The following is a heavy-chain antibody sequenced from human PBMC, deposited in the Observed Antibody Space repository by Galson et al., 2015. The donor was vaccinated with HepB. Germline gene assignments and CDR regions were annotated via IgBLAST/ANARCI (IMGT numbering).Heavy chain of an antibody. V-gene: IGHV1-2*06. CDR2: MNPNSGGS. CDR3: ARGVSYSGGWYEDFWYFDL. D-gene: IGHD6-19*01. Sequence: SVKVSCKASGYTFNNYYIHWVRQAPGQGLEWMGRMNPNSGGSNYAQKFQGRVTITRDPSTSTAYMELSSLRSDDTALYYCARGVSYSGGWYEDFWYFDLWGRGTPVTVSS. J-gene: IGHJ2*01. CDR1: GYTFNNYY.